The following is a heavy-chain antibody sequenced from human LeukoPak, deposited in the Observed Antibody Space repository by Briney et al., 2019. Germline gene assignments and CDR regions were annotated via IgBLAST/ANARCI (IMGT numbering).Heavy chain of an antibody. CDR3: ARHSGEGYDIVTGYSQAYYFDY. D-gene: IGHD3-9*01. CDR1: GGSISSSSYY. Sequence: SETLSLTCTVSGGSISSSSYYWGWHRQAPGQGLEWIRYIYGSGSTYYNPSLKSQVTLSLDTSKNQFALRLTPVTAADTAEYYCARHSGEGYDIVTGYSQAYYFDYWGQGTLLTVPS. J-gene: IGHJ4*02. CDR2: IYGSGST. V-gene: IGHV4-39*01.